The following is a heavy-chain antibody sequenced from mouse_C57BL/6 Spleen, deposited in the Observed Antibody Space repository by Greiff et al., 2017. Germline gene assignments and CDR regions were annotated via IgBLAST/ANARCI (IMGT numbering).Heavy chain of an antibody. V-gene: IGHV14-1*01. Sequence: EVKLLESGAELVRPGASVKLSCTASGFNIKDYYMPWVKQRPEQGLEWIGRIDPEDGDTEYAPKFQGKATMSADTSSNSAYLQISSLTSEDTAVYYCTTDYYDYVYVGDWGQGTTLTVAS. CDR1: GFNIKDYY. CDR2: IDPEDGDT. D-gene: IGHD2-4*01. CDR3: TTDYYDYVYVGD. J-gene: IGHJ2*01.